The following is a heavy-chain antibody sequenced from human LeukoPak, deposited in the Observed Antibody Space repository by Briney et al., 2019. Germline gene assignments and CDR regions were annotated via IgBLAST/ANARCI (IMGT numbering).Heavy chain of an antibody. J-gene: IGHJ4*02. CDR1: GFTFSSYW. D-gene: IGHD3-3*01. V-gene: IGHV3-74*01. CDR3: ARGGYYGSGRYYFDS. CDR2: IKSDGSNT. Sequence: GGSLRLSCAASGFTFSSYWMHWVRQAPGKGLVWVSRIKSDGSNTNYAASVKGRFTISRDNAKNTLHLQMNSLRAEDTAVYYCARGGYYGSGRYYFDSWGQGTLVTVSS.